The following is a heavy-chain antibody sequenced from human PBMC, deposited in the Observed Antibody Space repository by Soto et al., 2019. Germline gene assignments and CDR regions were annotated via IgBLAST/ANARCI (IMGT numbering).Heavy chain of an antibody. J-gene: IGHJ4*02. CDR1: DYSISSGYY. D-gene: IGHD1-26*01. CDR3: ARNGGSLGPDFDC. Sequence: SETLSLTCAVSDYSISSGYYWGWIRQPPGKRLEWIGSIYHTGRTYFNPSLKSRVTISVDTSKNQFSLKLNSVTAADTAVYYCARNGGSLGPDFDCWGQGTLVTVSA. V-gene: IGHV4-38-2*01. CDR2: IYHTGRT.